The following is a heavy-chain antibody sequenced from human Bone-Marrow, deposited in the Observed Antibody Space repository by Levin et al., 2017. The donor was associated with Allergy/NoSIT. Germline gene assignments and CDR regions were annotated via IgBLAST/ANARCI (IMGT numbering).Heavy chain of an antibody. CDR1: GGSISSYY. D-gene: IGHD6-19*01. V-gene: IGHV4-59*08. J-gene: IGHJ4*02. CDR2: IYYSGST. Sequence: SETLSLTCTVSGGSISSYYWSWIRQPPGKGLEWIGYIYYSGSTNYNPSLKSRVTISVDTSKNQFSLKLSSVTAADTAVYYCATTWPWGVAGPPGYWGQGTLVTVSS. CDR3: ATTWPWGVAGPPGY.